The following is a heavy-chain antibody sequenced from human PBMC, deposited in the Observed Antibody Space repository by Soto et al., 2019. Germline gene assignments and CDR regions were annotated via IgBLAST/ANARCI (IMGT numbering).Heavy chain of an antibody. CDR3: ARGTAVAGISDY. Sequence: PGGSLRLSCAASGFSFSSYAMHWVRQAPGKGLEWVAGFSYDGSNKYYADSVRGRFTISRDNSKNTLYLQVNSLRAEDTAVYYCARGTAVAGISDYWGQGTLVTVSS. V-gene: IGHV3-30-3*01. CDR1: GFSFSSYA. D-gene: IGHD6-19*01. CDR2: FSYDGSNK. J-gene: IGHJ4*02.